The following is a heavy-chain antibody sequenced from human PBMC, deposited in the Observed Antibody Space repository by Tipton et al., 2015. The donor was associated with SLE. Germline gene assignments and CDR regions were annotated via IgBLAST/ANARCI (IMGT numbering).Heavy chain of an antibody. CDR1: GGSISSYY. J-gene: IGHJ4*02. CDR2: IYYSGST. CDR3: ASFPYSSSSFDY. V-gene: IGHV4-59*01. Sequence: TLSLTCTVSGGSISSYYWSWIRQPPGKGLEWIGYIYYSGSTNYNPSLKSRVTISVDTSKNQFSLKLSSVTAADTAVYYCASFPYSSSSFDYWGQGTLVTVSP. D-gene: IGHD6-6*01.